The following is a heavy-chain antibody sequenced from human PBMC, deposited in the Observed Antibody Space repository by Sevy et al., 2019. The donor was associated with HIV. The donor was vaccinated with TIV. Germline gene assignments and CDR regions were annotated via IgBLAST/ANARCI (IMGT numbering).Heavy chain of an antibody. CDR2: LIGGGRRT. CDR1: GFPFSSYA. D-gene: IGHD2-8*02. J-gene: IGHJ6*02. Sequence: GGSLRLSCAASGFPFSSYAMSWVRQARGRGLEWVSTLIGGGRRTYYADSVTGRFIISRDNSRNTLYLQMNSLRTEDTAIYYCAKRRVQSGLSGGGANYGMDVCGRLTTVTVSS. CDR3: AKRRVQSGLSGGGANYGMDV. V-gene: IGHV3-23*01.